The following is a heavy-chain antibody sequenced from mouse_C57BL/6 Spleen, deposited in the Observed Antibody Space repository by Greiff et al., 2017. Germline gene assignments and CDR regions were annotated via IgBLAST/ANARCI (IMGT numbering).Heavy chain of an antibody. V-gene: IGHV1-59*01. CDR2: IDPSDSYT. J-gene: IGHJ4*01. D-gene: IGHD2-5*01. Sequence: QVQLQQPGAELVRPGTSVKLSCKASGYTFTSYWMHWVKQRPGQGLEWIGVIDPSDSYTNYNQKFKGKATLTVDTSSSTAYMQLSSLTSEDSAVYYCAKYSNYGDYYAMDYWGQGTSVTVSS. CDR1: GYTFTSYW. CDR3: AKYSNYGDYYAMDY.